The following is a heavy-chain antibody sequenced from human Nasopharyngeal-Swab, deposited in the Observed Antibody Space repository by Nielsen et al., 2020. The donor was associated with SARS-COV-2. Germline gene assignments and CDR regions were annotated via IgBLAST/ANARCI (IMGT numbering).Heavy chain of an antibody. Sequence: GGSLRLSFAASGFTFSSYDMHWVRQATGKGLEWVSAIGTAGDTYYPGSVKGRFTISRENAKNSLYLQMNSLRAGDTAVYYCARAHYGGTYYYYYGMDVWGQGTTVTVSS. J-gene: IGHJ6*02. CDR2: IGTAGDT. CDR3: ARAHYGGTYYYYYGMDV. CDR1: GFTFSSYD. V-gene: IGHV3-13*01. D-gene: IGHD4-23*01.